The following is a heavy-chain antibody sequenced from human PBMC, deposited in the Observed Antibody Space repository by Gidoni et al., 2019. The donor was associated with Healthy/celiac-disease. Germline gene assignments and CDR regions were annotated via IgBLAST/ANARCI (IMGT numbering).Heavy chain of an antibody. J-gene: IGHJ3*02. Sequence: QVQLVESGGGVVQPGRSLRLSCAASGFTFSSYGMHWVRQAPGKGLEWVAVIWYDGSNKYYADSVKGRFTISRDNSKNTLYLQMNSLRAEDTAVYYCARDGTYSGSQYDAFDIWGQGTMVTVSS. V-gene: IGHV3-33*01. CDR2: IWYDGSNK. CDR3: ARDGTYSGSQYDAFDI. D-gene: IGHD1-26*01. CDR1: GFTFSSYG.